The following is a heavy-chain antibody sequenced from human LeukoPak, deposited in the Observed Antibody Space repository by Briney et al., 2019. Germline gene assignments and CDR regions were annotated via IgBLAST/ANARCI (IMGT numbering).Heavy chain of an antibody. J-gene: IGHJ4*02. CDR1: GDSVSSGSYY. V-gene: IGHV4-61*01. Sequence: SETLSLTCTVSGDSVSSGSYYWSWIRQPPGRGPEWIGYINYSGYANYNPSLKSRVTMSVDTSKNQFSLKLSSVTAADTAVYYCARGLLWSAGVDIWGQGILVTVSS. CDR3: ARGLLWSAGVDI. D-gene: IGHD3-10*01. CDR2: INYSGYA.